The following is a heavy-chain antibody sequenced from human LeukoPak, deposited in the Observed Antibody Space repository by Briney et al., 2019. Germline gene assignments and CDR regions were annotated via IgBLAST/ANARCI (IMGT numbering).Heavy chain of an antibody. Sequence: GRSLRLSCAASGFTFSSYAMHWVRQAPGKGLEWVSAISGSGNGTYYADSVRGRFTVSRDSSKDTIYLEMDSLRAEDTAVYYCAKDRAAMRITMVRGVAPLYWGQGTLVTVSS. CDR1: GFTFSSYA. CDR2: ISGSGNGT. CDR3: AKDRAAMRITMVRGVAPLY. J-gene: IGHJ4*02. D-gene: IGHD3-10*01. V-gene: IGHV3-23*01.